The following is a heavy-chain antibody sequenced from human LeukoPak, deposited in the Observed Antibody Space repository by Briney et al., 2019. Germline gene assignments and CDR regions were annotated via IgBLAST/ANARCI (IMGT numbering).Heavy chain of an antibody. Sequence: PSETLSLTCAVYGGSFSGYYWSWIRQPPGKGLEWIGEINHSGSTNYNPSLKSRVTISVDTSKNQLSLKMSSVTAADTAVYYCARKQYCSSTSCYTPLRPFDYWGQGTLVTVSS. CDR3: ARKQYCSSTSCYTPLRPFDY. CDR2: INHSGST. V-gene: IGHV4-34*01. CDR1: GGSFSGYY. J-gene: IGHJ4*02. D-gene: IGHD2-2*02.